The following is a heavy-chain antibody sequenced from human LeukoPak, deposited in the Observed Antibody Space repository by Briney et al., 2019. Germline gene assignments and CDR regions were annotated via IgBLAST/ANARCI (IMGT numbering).Heavy chain of an antibody. CDR3: ARSDYGDYYFDY. V-gene: IGHV4-59*01. Sequence: GSLRLSCAASGFTFSSYAMSWVRQAPGKGLEWIGYIYYSGSTNYNPSLKSRVTISVDTSKNQFSLKLSSVTAADTAVYYCARSDYGDYYFDYWGQGTLVTVSS. CDR1: GFTFSSYA. J-gene: IGHJ4*02. CDR2: IYYSGST. D-gene: IGHD4-17*01.